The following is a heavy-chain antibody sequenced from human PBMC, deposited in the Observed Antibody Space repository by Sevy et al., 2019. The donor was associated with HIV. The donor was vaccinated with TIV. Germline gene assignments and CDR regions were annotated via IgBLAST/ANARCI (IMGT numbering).Heavy chain of an antibody. Sequence: GESLKISCAASGFTFCSYAMHWVRQAPGKGLEWVAVISYDGSNKYYADSVKGRFTISRDNSKNTLYLQMNSLRAEDTAVYYCARVGLSCSGGSCYLDYWGQGTLVTVSS. CDR2: ISYDGSNK. CDR3: ARVGLSCSGGSCYLDY. D-gene: IGHD2-15*01. CDR1: GFTFCSYA. V-gene: IGHV3-30*04. J-gene: IGHJ4*02.